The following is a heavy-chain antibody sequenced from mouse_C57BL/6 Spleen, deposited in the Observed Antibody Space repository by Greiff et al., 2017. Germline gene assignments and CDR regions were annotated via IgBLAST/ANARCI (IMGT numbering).Heavy chain of an antibody. CDR2: IWSGGST. J-gene: IGHJ2*01. CDR3: ARNRGRTGNFDY. V-gene: IGHV2-2*01. Sequence: QVQLKESGPGLVQPSQSLSITCTVSGFSLTSYGVHWVRQSPGKGLEWLGVIWSGGSTDYNAAFISRLSISKDNSKSQVFFKMNSLQADDTAIYYCARNRGRTGNFDYWGQGTTLTVAS. CDR1: GFSLTSYG. D-gene: IGHD4-1*01.